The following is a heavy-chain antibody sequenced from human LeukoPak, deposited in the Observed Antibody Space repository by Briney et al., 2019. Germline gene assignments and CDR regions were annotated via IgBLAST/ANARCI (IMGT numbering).Heavy chain of an antibody. Sequence: SETLSLTCTVSGGSISSYYWSWIRQPPGKGLEGFGYIYYSGSTNYNPSLKSRVTISVDTSKNQFSLKLSSVTAADTAVYYCARSTYYYDSSGFFSFDLWGRGTLVTVSS. D-gene: IGHD3-22*01. V-gene: IGHV4-59*01. CDR2: IYYSGST. CDR3: ARSTYYYDSSGFFSFDL. CDR1: GGSISSYY. J-gene: IGHJ2*01.